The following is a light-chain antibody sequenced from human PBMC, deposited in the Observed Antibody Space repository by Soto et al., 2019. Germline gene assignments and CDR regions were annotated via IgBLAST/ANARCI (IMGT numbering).Light chain of an antibody. Sequence: DIQMTQSPSFLSASVGDRVTITCRASQGIIDYVAWYQQKPGRAPKLLIYAASTLSSGVPSRFSGRGSGTDFTLTISSLQPEDVATYSCQKYLTAPQTFGPGTKVEIK. CDR2: AAS. CDR3: QKYLTAPQT. V-gene: IGKV1-27*01. J-gene: IGKJ1*01. CDR1: QGIIDY.